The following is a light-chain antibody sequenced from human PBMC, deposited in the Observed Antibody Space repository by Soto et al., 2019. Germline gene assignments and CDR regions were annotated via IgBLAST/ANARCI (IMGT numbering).Light chain of an antibody. V-gene: IGKV1-5*01. CDR1: QSINRW. CDR2: DAS. CDR3: QQYDSPPPT. J-gene: IGKJ1*01. Sequence: DIQMTQSPSTLSASVGDRVTITCRASQSINRWLAWYQQKSGKAPKLLIYDASSLESGVPSRFSGSRSGTEFALTISSLQPDDSATYYCQQYDSPPPTFGQGTKVDIK.